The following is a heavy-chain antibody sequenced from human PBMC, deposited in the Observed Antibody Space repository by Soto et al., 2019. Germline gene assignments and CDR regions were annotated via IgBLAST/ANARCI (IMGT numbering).Heavy chain of an antibody. V-gene: IGHV4-34*01. D-gene: IGHD3-3*01. Sequence: ETLSGTGAVHGGPFSGYYWSWIRQPPGKGLEWIGEINHSGSTNYNPSLKSRVTISVDTSKNQFSLKLSSVTAADTAVYYCARGRTKDYDFWSGYFWFDPWGQGTLVTVSS. J-gene: IGHJ5*02. CDR1: GGPFSGYY. CDR2: INHSGST. CDR3: ARGRTKDYDFWSGYFWFDP.